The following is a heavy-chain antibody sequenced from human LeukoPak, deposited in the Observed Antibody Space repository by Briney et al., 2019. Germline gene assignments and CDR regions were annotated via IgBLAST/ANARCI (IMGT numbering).Heavy chain of an antibody. CDR1: GGTFSSYA. V-gene: IGHV1-69*05. Sequence: ASVKVSCKASGGTFSSYAISWVRQAPGPGLEGMGGIIPIFGTANYAQKSQGRVTIITDESTSTAYMEMSSMRSEETAVYYCAREDHTANIRFDPWGQGTLVTVSS. CDR3: AREDHTANIRFDP. J-gene: IGHJ5*02. D-gene: IGHD5-18*01. CDR2: IIPIFGTA.